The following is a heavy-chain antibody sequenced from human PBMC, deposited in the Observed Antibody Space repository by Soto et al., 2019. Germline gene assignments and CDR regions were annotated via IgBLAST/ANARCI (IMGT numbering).Heavy chain of an antibody. V-gene: IGHV3-30-3*01. CDR1: GFTFSSYA. CDR2: ISYDGSNK. J-gene: IGHJ4*02. Sequence: QVPLVESGGGVVQPGRSLRLSCAASGFTFSSYAMHWVRQAPGKGLEWVAVISYDGSNKYYADSVKGRFTISRDNSKNTLYLQMNSLRAEDTAVYYCARDDYYGSGSYALFDYWGQGTLVTVSS. CDR3: ARDDYYGSGSYALFDY. D-gene: IGHD3-10*01.